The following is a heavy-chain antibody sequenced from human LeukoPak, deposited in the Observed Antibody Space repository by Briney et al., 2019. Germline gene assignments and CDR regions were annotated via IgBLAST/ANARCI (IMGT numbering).Heavy chain of an antibody. J-gene: IGHJ4*02. CDR2: ISGSGGST. Sequence: GGSLRLSCAASGFTFSSYAMSWVRQAPGKGLEWVSAISGSGGSTYYADSVKGRFTISRDNSKNTLYLQMNSLRAEDTAVYYCAKDRREAYSSGWYGDYFDYWGQGTLVTVSS. V-gene: IGHV3-23*01. CDR1: GFTFSSYA. CDR3: AKDRREAYSSGWYGDYFDY. D-gene: IGHD6-19*01.